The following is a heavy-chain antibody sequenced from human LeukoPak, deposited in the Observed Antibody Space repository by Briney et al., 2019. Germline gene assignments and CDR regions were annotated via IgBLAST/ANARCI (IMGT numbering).Heavy chain of an antibody. CDR3: ARGGIYGDYVPRYAFDI. J-gene: IGHJ3*02. V-gene: IGHV3-7*01. Sequence: GGSLRLSCAASGFTFSRYWMSWVRQVPRKGLEWVANIKQDGGEIYYVDSVKGRFTISRDNAKNSLYLQMNSLRAEDTAVYYCARGGIYGDYVPRYAFDIWGQGTMVTVSS. CDR1: GFTFSRYW. CDR2: IKQDGGEI. D-gene: IGHD4-17*01.